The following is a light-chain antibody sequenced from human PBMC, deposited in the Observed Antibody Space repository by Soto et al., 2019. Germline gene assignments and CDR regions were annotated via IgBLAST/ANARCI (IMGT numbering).Light chain of an antibody. Sequence: EIVLTQTPGTLSFPQGERATLSCRARERVSSSFLAWYQQKPGQAPRLLIYGASNRATGIPDRFSGSGSGTDFTLTISRLEPEDFAVYYCQQYGDSPQTFGQGAKVDI. V-gene: IGKV3-20*01. CDR3: QQYGDSPQT. J-gene: IGKJ1*01. CDR2: GAS. CDR1: ERVSSSF.